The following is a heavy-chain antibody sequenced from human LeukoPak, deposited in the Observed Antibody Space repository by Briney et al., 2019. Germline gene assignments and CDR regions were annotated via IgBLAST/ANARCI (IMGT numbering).Heavy chain of an antibody. V-gene: IGHV3-48*04. CDR2: ISSSGSTI. CDR3: ARDPNYYDSSGYYGDAFDI. Sequence: GGSLRLSCAASGFTFSSYAMSWVRQAPGKGLEWVSYISSSGSTIYYADSVKGRFTISRDNAKNSLYLQMNSLRAEDTAVYYCARDPNYYDSSGYYGDAFDIWGQGTMVTVSS. J-gene: IGHJ3*02. CDR1: GFTFSSYA. D-gene: IGHD3-22*01.